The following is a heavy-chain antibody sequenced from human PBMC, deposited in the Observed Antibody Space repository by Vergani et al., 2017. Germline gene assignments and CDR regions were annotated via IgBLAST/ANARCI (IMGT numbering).Heavy chain of an antibody. J-gene: IGHJ2*01. CDR2: ISPVGSAT. V-gene: IGHV3-7*01. Sequence: EVQLVESGGGLVQPGGSLRLSCEASGFSLSRFWMSWVRQAPEKGLEWVAHISPVGSATSYVDSVKGRFTVTSDNTTTSLSLQMSVRRVEDTAVYYCLRLPRGRWNFDLWCRRGMITVAS. CDR1: GFSLSRFW. CDR3: LRLPRGRWNFDL.